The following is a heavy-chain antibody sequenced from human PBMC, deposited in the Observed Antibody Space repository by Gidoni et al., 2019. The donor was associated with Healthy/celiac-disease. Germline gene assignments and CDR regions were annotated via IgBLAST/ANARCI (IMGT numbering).Heavy chain of an antibody. D-gene: IGHD3-22*01. Sequence: QVQLQESGPGLVKPSQTLSPTCTVSGGSISSGGYSCSWIRQHPGKGLEWIGYIYYSGSTYYNPSLKSRVTISVDTSKNQFSLKLSSVTAADTAVYYCASLKGSYYYDSSGYYYWYFDLWGRGTLVTVSS. CDR2: IYYSGST. V-gene: IGHV4-31*03. CDR3: ASLKGSYYYDSSGYYYWYFDL. CDR1: GGSISSGGYS. J-gene: IGHJ2*01.